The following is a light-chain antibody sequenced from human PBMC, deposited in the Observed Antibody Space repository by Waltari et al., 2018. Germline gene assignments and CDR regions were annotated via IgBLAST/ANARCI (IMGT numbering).Light chain of an antibody. J-gene: IGLJ2*01. CDR2: EVT. CDR1: SHDVGNYDL. CDR3: CSYSGDLSFGVV. V-gene: IGLV2-23*02. Sequence: QSALTQPASVSGSPGQSITISCTGTSHDVGNYDLVSWYQQHPGKAPKLIIYEVTKRPAGFSHRLSVSKSGNTASLTISGLHTEDDGDYYCCSYSGDLSFGVVFGGGTKLTVL.